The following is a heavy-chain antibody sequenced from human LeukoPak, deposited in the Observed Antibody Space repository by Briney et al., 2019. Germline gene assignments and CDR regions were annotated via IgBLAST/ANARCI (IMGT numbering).Heavy chain of an antibody. Sequence: SVKVSCKASGGTFSSYAISWVRQAPGQGLEWMGGIIPIFGTANYAQKFQGRVTITAVESTSTAYMELSSLRSEDTAVYYCARETCSGGSCYSGFDYWGQGTLVTVSS. CDR1: GGTFSSYA. V-gene: IGHV1-69*13. D-gene: IGHD2-15*01. CDR2: IIPIFGTA. CDR3: ARETCSGGSCYSGFDY. J-gene: IGHJ4*02.